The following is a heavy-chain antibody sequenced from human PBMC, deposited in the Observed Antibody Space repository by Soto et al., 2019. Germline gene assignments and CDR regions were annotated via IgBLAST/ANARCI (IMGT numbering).Heavy chain of an antibody. V-gene: IGHV1-69*01. Sequence: QVQLVQSGAEVKKPESSVKVSCKASGGTFSSYAISWVRQAPGQGLEWMGGIIPIFGTANYAQKFQGRVTITADESTSTAYMELSSLRSEDTAVYYCARGPYCSGGSCYGFFDYWGQGTLVTVSS. CDR2: IIPIFGTA. D-gene: IGHD2-15*01. CDR1: GGTFSSYA. J-gene: IGHJ4*02. CDR3: ARGPYCSGGSCYGFFDY.